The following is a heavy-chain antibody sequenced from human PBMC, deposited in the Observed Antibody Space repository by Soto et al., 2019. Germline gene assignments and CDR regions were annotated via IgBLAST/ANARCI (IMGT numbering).Heavy chain of an antibody. CDR3: ARAEYYYDSSGYYRSPIGYYYGMDV. J-gene: IGHJ6*02. CDR2: ISYDGSNK. V-gene: IGHV3-30-3*01. D-gene: IGHD3-22*01. CDR1: GFTFSSYA. Sequence: PGGSLRLSCAASGFTFSSYAMHWVRQAPGKGLEWVAVISYDGSNKYYADSVKGRFTISRDNSKNTLYLQMNSLRAEDTAVYYCARAEYYYDSSGYYRSPIGYYYGMDVWGQGTTVTVS.